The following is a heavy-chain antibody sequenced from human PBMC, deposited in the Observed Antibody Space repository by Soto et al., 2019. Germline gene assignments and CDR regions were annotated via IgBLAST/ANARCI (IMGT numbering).Heavy chain of an antibody. D-gene: IGHD6-19*01. V-gene: IGHV5-51*01. CDR1: GYSFTSYW. J-gene: IGHJ6*02. CDR2: IYPGDSDT. Sequence: ESLKISCKGSGYSFTSYWIGWVRQMPGKGLECMGIIYPGDSDTRYSPSFQGQVTISADKSISTAYLQWSSLKASDTAMYYCARQTDSSGWGYYYYYYGMDVCGQGTTVTVYS. CDR3: ARQTDSSGWGYYYYYYGMDV.